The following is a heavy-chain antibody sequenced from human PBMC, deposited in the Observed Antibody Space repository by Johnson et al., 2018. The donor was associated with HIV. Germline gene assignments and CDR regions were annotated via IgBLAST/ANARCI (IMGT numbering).Heavy chain of an antibody. D-gene: IGHD3-16*01. CDR3: ARDPLENDYIWGQGAFDI. Sequence: MQLVESGGGLVQPGGSLRLSCAASGFTFSTYAMHWVRQAPGKGLEYVSGISGNGGTTYYANSVKGRFTISRDNSKKKLYLQMGSLRAEDMAVYYCARDPLENDYIWGQGAFDIWGQGTMVTVSS. V-gene: IGHV3-64*01. J-gene: IGHJ3*02. CDR1: GFTFSTYA. CDR2: ISGNGGTT.